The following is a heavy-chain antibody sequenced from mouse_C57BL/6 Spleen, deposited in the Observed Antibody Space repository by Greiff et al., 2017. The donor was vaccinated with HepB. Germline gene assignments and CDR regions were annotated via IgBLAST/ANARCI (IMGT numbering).Heavy chain of an antibody. D-gene: IGHD3-2*02. J-gene: IGHJ4*01. V-gene: IGHV1-82*01. CDR1: GYAFSSSW. CDR2: IYPGDGDT. Sequence: QLQQSGPELVKPGASVKISCKASGYAFSSSWMNWVKQRPGKGLEWIGRIYPGDGDTNYNGKFKGKATLTADKSSSTAYMQLSSLTSEDSAVYFCASDSSVYPLYYYAMDYWGQGTSVTVSS. CDR3: ASDSSVYPLYYYAMDY.